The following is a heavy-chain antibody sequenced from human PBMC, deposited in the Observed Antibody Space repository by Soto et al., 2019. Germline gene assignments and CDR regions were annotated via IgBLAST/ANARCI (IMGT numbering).Heavy chain of an antibody. CDR1: GGSISSSSYY. CDR3: ARHEAVGEQPLHY. CDR2: IYYSGST. D-gene: IGHD1-26*01. V-gene: IGHV4-39*01. J-gene: IGHJ4*02. Sequence: SETLSLTCTVSGGSISSSSYYWGWIRQPPGKGLEWIGSIYYSGSTYYNPSLKSRVTISVDTSKNQFSLKLSSVTAADTAVYYCARHEAVGEQPLHYWGQGTLVTVSS.